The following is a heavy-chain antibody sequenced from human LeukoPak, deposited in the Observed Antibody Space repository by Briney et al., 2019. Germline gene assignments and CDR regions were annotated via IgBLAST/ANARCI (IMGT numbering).Heavy chain of an antibody. J-gene: IGHJ4*02. V-gene: IGHV1-3*01. CDR2: INAGNANT. CDR3: ARGRAESGQQLADY. CDR1: GYRFTNYW. D-gene: IGHD6-13*01. Sequence: GESLKISCKASGYRFTNYWIAWVRQAPGQRLEWMGWINAGNANTKYSQKFQDRVTITRDTSANTAYMDLSSLRSEDTAVYYCARGRAESGQQLADYWGQGTLVTVSS.